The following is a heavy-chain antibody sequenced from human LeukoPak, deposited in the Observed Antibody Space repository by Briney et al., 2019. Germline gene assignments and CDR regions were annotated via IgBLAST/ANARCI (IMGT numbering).Heavy chain of an antibody. V-gene: IGHV3-53*01. CDR3: ARVWQQLAQY. CDR2: IYSGGST. CDR1: GFTVSSNY. J-gene: IGHJ4*02. Sequence: PGGSLRLSCAASGFTVSSNYMSWVRQDPGKGLEWVSVIYSGGSTYYADSVKGRFTISRDNSKNTLYLQMNSLRAEDTAVYYCARVWQQLAQYWGQGTLVTVSS. D-gene: IGHD6-13*01.